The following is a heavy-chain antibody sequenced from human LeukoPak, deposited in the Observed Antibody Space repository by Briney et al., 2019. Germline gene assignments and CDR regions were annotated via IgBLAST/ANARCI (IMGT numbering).Heavy chain of an antibody. CDR2: IYNGWRT. J-gene: IGHJ4*01. Sequence: PSETLSLTCTVSGGXVSSGDYCWTWIRHHPVMGLQWHGYIYNGWRTYHSPSLTGRLAISADTSKNQFSLSLTSVTAADTAVYYWARGSYNGGSRYEGTDYWGQGILVTVSS. CDR3: ARGSYNGGSRYEGTDY. V-gene: IGHV4-31*03. CDR1: GGXVSSGDYC. D-gene: IGHD3-3*01.